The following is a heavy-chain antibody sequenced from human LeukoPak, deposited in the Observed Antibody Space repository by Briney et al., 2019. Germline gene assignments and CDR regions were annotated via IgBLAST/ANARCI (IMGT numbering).Heavy chain of an antibody. V-gene: IGHV3-23*01. CDR2: ISRSGEST. Sequence: GGSPRLSCAASVFTFSGFAMSWIRQAPGKGLEWVSSISRSGESTFYADSVRGRFTISRDNSKNTVSLQMESLRAEDTALYYCAKDYAVGSIDYWGQGTLVTVSS. D-gene: IGHD3-16*01. CDR1: VFTFSGFA. CDR3: AKDYAVGSIDY. J-gene: IGHJ4*02.